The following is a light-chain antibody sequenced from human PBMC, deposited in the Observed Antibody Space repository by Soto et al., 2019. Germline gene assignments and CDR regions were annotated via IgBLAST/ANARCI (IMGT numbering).Light chain of an antibody. Sequence: DIQMTQSPSTLSATAGDRVTITCRASQNINSWLAWYQQKPGNPPRLLIYEESTLHSGVPSRFSGRKVGTQFILTIDSLQPEDFATYYCQQVKSYPRTFGGGTKVDIK. CDR3: QQVKSYPRT. J-gene: IGKJ4*01. CDR1: QNINSW. CDR2: EES. V-gene: IGKV1-5*01.